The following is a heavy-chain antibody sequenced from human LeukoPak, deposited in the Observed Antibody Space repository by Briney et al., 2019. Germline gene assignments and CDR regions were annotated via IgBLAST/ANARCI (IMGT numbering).Heavy chain of an antibody. CDR2: TRNKANSYTT. J-gene: IGHJ4*02. Sequence: GGSLRLSCAASGFTFSDHYMDWVRQAPGKGLEWVGRTRNKANSYTTEYAASVKGKFTISRDDSKNSLYLQMNSLKTEDTAVYYCARNKGYSSSWTPFDYWGQGTLVTVSS. V-gene: IGHV3-72*01. CDR3: ARNKGYSSSWTPFDY. CDR1: GFTFSDHY. D-gene: IGHD6-13*01.